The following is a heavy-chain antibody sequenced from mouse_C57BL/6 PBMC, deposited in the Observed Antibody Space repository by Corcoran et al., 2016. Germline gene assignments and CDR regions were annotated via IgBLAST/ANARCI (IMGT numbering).Heavy chain of an antibody. CDR2: IYPGSGNT. J-gene: IGHJ1*03. Sequence: QVQLKQSGAELVRPGASVKLSCKASGYTFTDYYINWVQQRPGQGLEWIERIYPGSGNTYYNEKFKGKATLTAEKSSSTAYMQLSSLTSEDSAVYFCARDYGPPSYWDFDVWGTGTTVTVSS. D-gene: IGHD1-1*01. CDR1: GYTFTDYY. CDR3: ARDYGPPSYWDFDV. V-gene: IGHV1-76*01.